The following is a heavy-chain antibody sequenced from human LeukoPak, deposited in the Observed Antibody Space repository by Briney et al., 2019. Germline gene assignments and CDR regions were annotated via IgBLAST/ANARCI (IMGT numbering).Heavy chain of an antibody. D-gene: IGHD6-19*01. V-gene: IGHV4-59*12. CDR1: GGSISSYY. Sequence: SETLSLTCTVSGGSISSYYWSWIRQPPGKGLEWIGYIYYSGSTNYNPSLKSRVTISVDTSKNQFSLKLSSVTAADTAVYYCARLPASGWWTYYFDYWGQGTLVTVSS. CDR2: IYYSGST. CDR3: ARLPASGWWTYYFDY. J-gene: IGHJ4*02.